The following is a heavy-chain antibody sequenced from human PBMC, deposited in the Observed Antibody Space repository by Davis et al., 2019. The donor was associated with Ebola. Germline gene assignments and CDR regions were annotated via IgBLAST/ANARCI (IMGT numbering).Heavy chain of an antibody. D-gene: IGHD3-10*01. Sequence: GESLKISCAASGFTVSSNYMSWVRQAPGKGLEWVSVIYSGGSTYYADSVKGRFTISRDNSKNTLNLQMNSLRAEDTAVYYCARGGGSGSLGYGMDVWGQGTTVTVSS. CDR2: IYSGGST. J-gene: IGHJ6*02. CDR1: GFTVSSNY. V-gene: IGHV3-53*01. CDR3: ARGGGSGSLGYGMDV.